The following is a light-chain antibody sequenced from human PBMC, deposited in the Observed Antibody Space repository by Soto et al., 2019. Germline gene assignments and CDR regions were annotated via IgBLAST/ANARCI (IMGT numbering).Light chain of an antibody. CDR3: TSYTRSSFYV. CDR1: SSDVGGYNY. Sequence: QSALTQPASVSGSPGQSITISCTGTSSDVGGYNYVSWYQQHPGKAPKLMIYDVSNRPSGVSNRFSGSKSGNTASLTISGLQAENGADYYCTSYTRSSFYVFGPGTKLTFL. CDR2: DVS. J-gene: IGLJ1*01. V-gene: IGLV2-14*01.